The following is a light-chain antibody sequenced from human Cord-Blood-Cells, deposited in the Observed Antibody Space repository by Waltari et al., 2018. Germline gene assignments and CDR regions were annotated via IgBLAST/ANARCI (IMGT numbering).Light chain of an antibody. CDR1: QSLSSSY. Sequence: EIVLTQSPGTLSLSPGERATLSCRACQSLSSSYLAWYQQKPCQAPRLLIYGASSRATGIPDRCSGRGSGTGFTLTISRLEPEDFAVYYCQQYGSSPITFGQGTRLEIK. V-gene: IGKV3-20*01. CDR3: QQYGSSPIT. CDR2: GAS. J-gene: IGKJ5*01.